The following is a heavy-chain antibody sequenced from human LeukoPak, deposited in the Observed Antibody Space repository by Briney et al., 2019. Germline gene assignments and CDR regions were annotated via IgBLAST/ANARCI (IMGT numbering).Heavy chain of an antibody. V-gene: IGHV4-34*01. J-gene: IGHJ6*04. CDR3: ARGRGYDTLTGPNYYYYYGMDV. CDR2: INHSGST. Sequence: SETLSLTCAVYGGSFSGYYWSWIRQPPGKGLEWIGEINHSGSTNYNPSLKSRVTISVDTSKNQFSLKLSSVTAADTAVYYCARGRGYDTLTGPNYYYYYGMDVWGKGTTVTVSS. D-gene: IGHD3-9*01. CDR1: GGSFSGYY.